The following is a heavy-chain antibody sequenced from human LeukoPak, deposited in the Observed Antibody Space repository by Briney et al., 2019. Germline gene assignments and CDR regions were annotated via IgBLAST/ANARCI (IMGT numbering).Heavy chain of an antibody. J-gene: IGHJ6*03. CDR1: GYTFNTYW. CDR3: ARLSLRSPYYYMDV. V-gene: IGHV5-51*01. Sequence: GESLKISCKGSGYTFNTYWIGWVRQMPGKGLEWMGMIYPGDSDTRYGPSFQGQVTISADKSVSTAYLQLSSLKASDTAMYYCARLSLRSPYYYMDVWGKGTTVTVSS. CDR2: IYPGDSDT.